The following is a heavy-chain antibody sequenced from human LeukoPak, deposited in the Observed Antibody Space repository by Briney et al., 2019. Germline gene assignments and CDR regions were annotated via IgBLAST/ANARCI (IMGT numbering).Heavy chain of an antibody. Sequence: PGGSLRLSCAASGFTFSTYAFTWVRQAPGKGLEWVSLIYSGASTYYADSVKGRFTISRDNSKNTLYLQMNSLRAEDTAVYYCARLNYYDSSGYQAAEYFQHWGQGTLVTVSS. CDR2: IYSGAST. D-gene: IGHD3-22*01. V-gene: IGHV3-66*01. J-gene: IGHJ1*01. CDR3: ARLNYYDSSGYQAAEYFQH. CDR1: GFTFSTYA.